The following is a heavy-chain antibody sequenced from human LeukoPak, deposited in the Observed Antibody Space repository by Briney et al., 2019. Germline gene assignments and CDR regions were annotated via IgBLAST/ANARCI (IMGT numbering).Heavy chain of an antibody. V-gene: IGHV3-23*01. CDR2: ISGSGGST. CDR3: AKEDYYGSSGRSPSPFDY. J-gene: IGHJ4*02. CDR1: GFTFSSYA. Sequence: QAGGSLRLSCAASGFTFSSYAMSWVRQAPGKGLEWVSAISGSGGSTYYADSVKGRFTISRDNSKNTLYLQMNSLRAEDTAVYYCAKEDYYGSSGRSPSPFDYWGQGTLVTVSS. D-gene: IGHD3-22*01.